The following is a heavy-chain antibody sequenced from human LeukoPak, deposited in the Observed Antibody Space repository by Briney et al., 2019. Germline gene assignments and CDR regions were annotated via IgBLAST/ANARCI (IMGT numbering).Heavy chain of an antibody. CDR3: AGAPRGGGHYYYYYMDA. V-gene: IGHV4-34*01. CDR2: INHSGST. CDR1: GGSFSGYY. J-gene: IGHJ6*03. Sequence: SETLSLTCAVYGGSFSGYYWSWIRQPPGKGLEWIGEINHSGSTNYNPSLKSRVTISVDTSKNQFSLKLSSVTAADTAVYYCAGAPRGGGHYYYYYMDAWGKGTTVTVSS. D-gene: IGHD3-10*01.